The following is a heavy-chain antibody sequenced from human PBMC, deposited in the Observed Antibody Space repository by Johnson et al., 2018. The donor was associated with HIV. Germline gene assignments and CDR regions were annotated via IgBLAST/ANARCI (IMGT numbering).Heavy chain of an antibody. CDR1: GFTFSSYA. J-gene: IGHJ3*02. V-gene: IGHV3-30*04. CDR3: AKDRGQFGDGVPDAFDI. D-gene: IGHD3-10*01. Sequence: QEQLVESGGGVVQPGRSLRLSCAASGFTFSSYAMHWVRQAPGKGLEWVAVISYDGSNKYYADSVKGRFTIFRDNSKNTLYLQMKSLRAEDTAVYYCAKDRGQFGDGVPDAFDIWGQGTMVTVSS. CDR2: ISYDGSNK.